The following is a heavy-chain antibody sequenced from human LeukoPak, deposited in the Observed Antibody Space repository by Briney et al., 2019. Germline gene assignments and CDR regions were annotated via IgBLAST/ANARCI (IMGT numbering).Heavy chain of an antibody. V-gene: IGHV5-10-1*01. Sequence: GESLKISCKGSGYSFNNYRISWVRQMPGKGLEWMPTIDPTDSYTKYSPSFQGHVTISLDKSISTAYLQWSGLRASDTAMYYCVRLWRYRIDYWGQGALVTVSS. CDR3: VRLWRYRIDY. CDR1: GYSFNNYR. CDR2: IDPTDSYT. J-gene: IGHJ4*02. D-gene: IGHD2-21*01.